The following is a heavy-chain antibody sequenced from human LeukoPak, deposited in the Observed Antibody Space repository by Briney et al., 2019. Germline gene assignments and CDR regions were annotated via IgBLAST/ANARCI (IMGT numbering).Heavy chain of an antibody. CDR3: ARVIPYCSGGSCYLSWFDP. V-gene: IGHV4-31*03. Sequence: SETLSLTCTVSGGSISSGGYYWSWIRQHPGKGLEWIGYIYYSGSTYYNPSLRSRVTISVDTSKNQFSLKLSSVTAADTAVYYCARVIPYCSGGSCYLSWFDPWGQGTLVTVSS. CDR2: IYYSGST. D-gene: IGHD2-15*01. J-gene: IGHJ5*02. CDR1: GGSISSGGYY.